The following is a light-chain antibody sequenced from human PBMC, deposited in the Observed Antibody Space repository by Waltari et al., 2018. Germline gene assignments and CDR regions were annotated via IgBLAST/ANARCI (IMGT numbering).Light chain of an antibody. CDR1: QTVSTY. V-gene: IGKV3-11*01. J-gene: IGKJ1*01. CDR3: LQRSLWPWT. CDR2: GAS. Sequence: IVLTQSPATLSLSPGERATLSCRASQTVSTYLAWFQQKPGQAPRLLIYGASNRAPGIPARFSGRGSGTDFSLTISSLEPEDFAVYYCLQRSLWPWTFGQGTKVAVK.